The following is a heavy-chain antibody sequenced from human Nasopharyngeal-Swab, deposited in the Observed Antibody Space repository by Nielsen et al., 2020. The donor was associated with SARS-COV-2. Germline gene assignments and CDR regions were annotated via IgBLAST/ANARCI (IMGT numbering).Heavy chain of an antibody. CDR1: GYTFTSYA. CDR2: INAGNGNT. D-gene: IGHD3-10*01. Sequence: ASVKVSCKASGYTFTSYAMHWVRQAPGQRLEWMGWINAGNGNTKYSQKFQGRVTITRDTSASTAYMELSSLRSEDTAVYYCARVYMVRGVISFYYYYYMDVWGKGTTVTVSS. CDR3: ARVYMVRGVISFYYYYYMDV. J-gene: IGHJ6*03. V-gene: IGHV1-3*01.